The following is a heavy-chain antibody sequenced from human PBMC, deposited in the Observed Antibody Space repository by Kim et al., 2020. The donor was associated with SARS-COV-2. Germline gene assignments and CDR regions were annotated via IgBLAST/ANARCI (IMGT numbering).Heavy chain of an antibody. CDR1: GYSFTSYW. Sequence: GESLKISCKGSGYSFTSYWIGWVRQMPGKGLEWMGIIYPGDSDTRYSPSFQGQVTISADKSISTAYLQWSSLKASDTAMYYCARRRNSYYYDSSGYYSYYYYGMDVWGQGTTVTVSS. D-gene: IGHD3-22*01. V-gene: IGHV5-51*01. CDR2: IYPGDSDT. J-gene: IGHJ6*02. CDR3: ARRRNSYYYDSSGYYSYYYYGMDV.